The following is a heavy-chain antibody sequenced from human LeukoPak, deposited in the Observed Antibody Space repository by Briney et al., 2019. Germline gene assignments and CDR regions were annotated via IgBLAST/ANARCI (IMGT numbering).Heavy chain of an antibody. V-gene: IGHV3-30*02. CDR1: GFTFSSYG. CDR3: ARVGNAAAGTYYFDY. CDR2: IRYDGSNK. Sequence: GGSLRLSCAASGFTFSSYGMHWVRQAPGKGLEWVAFIRYDGSNKYYADSVKGRFTISRDNSKNTLYLQMNSLRAEDTAVYYCARVGNAAAGTYYFDYWGQGTLVTVSS. J-gene: IGHJ4*02. D-gene: IGHD6-13*01.